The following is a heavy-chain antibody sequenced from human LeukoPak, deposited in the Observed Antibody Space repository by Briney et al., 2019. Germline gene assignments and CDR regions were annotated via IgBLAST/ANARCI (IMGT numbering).Heavy chain of an antibody. J-gene: IGHJ4*02. CDR2: ISSSSSYI. Sequence: PRGSLRLSCAASGFTFRSYSMNWVRQAPGKGLEWVSSISSSSSYIYYADSVKGRFTISRDNAKNSLYLQMNSLRAEDTAVYYCASYYYDSSGYERRDLAFALWGQGTLVTVSS. CDR1: GFTFRSYS. V-gene: IGHV3-21*01. CDR3: ASYYYDSSGYERRDLAFAL. D-gene: IGHD3-22*01.